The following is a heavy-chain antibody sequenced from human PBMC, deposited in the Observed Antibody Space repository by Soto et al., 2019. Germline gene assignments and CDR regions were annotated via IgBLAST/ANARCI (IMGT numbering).Heavy chain of an antibody. CDR3: ARKGGPYCSGGSCYSEAFDI. D-gene: IGHD2-15*01. V-gene: IGHV4-31*03. CDR2: IYYSGST. CDR1: GGSISSGGYY. Sequence: QVQLQESGPGLVKPSQTLSLTCTVSGGSISSGGYYWSWLRQHPGKGLEWIGYIYYSGSTYYNPSLARRVTRSVDASKNQFSLKLSSVTAADTAVYYCARKGGPYCSGGSCYSEAFDIWGQGTMVTVSS. J-gene: IGHJ3*02.